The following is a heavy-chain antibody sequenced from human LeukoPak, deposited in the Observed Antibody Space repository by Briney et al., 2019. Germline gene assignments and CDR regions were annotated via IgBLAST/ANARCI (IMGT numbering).Heavy chain of an antibody. CDR1: GYTFTSYG. V-gene: IGHV1-18*01. J-gene: IGHJ4*02. Sequence: GASVKVSCKASGYTFTSYGISWVRQAPGQGLEWMGWISAYNGNTNYAQKLQGRVTMTTDTSTSTAYMELRSLRSDDTAVYYCARATSYDSWSGYPYYFDYWGQGTLVTVSS. D-gene: IGHD3-3*01. CDR2: ISAYNGNT. CDR3: ARATSYDSWSGYPYYFDY.